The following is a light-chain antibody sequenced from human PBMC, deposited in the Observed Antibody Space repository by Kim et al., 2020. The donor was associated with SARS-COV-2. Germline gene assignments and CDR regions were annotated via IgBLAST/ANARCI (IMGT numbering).Light chain of an antibody. CDR2: AEN. CDR1: TLRTAF. V-gene: IGLV3-19*01. J-gene: IGLJ3*02. Sequence: LWQTVRLAWHGDTLRTAFATWYQQKPGQAPTLVMYAENSRPSGIPDRFSGSNSGNTAFLTIIGAQAEDEADYYCHSRDSSGSHMGLFGGGTKVTVL. CDR3: HSRDSSGSHMGL.